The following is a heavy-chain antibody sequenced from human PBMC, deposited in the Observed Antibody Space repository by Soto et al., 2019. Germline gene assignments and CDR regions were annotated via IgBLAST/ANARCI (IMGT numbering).Heavy chain of an antibody. Sequence: GGSLRLSCVASGITVSNAWMNWVRQAPGKGLEWVGRIRPKADGGTTDFAAPVKGRFTISRDDSKNTLYLQMNSVETEDTAVYYCFKGAQQGIWGRGTLVTVSS. V-gene: IGHV3-15*05. J-gene: IGHJ4*02. CDR3: FKGAQQGI. CDR1: GITVSNAW. CDR2: IRPKADGGTT.